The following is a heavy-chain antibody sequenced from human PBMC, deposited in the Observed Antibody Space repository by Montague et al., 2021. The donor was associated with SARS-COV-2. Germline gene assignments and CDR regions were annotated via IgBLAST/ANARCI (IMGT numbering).Heavy chain of an antibody. CDR2: ISANGRST. Sequence: SLRLSCAASGFTFSKHAMNWVRQAPGMGLQWLSTISANGRSTYYGDSVRGRFAVSRDNSRNTLYLQMSNLRVEDTAIYYCTKDDSSSEYGGDYWGQGTLVTVSS. V-gene: IGHV3-23*01. D-gene: IGHD4/OR15-4a*01. CDR3: TKDDSSSEYGGDY. J-gene: IGHJ4*02. CDR1: GFTFSKHA.